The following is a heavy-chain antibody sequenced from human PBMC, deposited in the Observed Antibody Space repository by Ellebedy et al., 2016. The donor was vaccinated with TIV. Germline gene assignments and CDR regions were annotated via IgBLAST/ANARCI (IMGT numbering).Heavy chain of an antibody. J-gene: IGHJ4*02. V-gene: IGHV3-11*01. Sequence: GESLKISCAASGFTFSDYYVSWIRQAPGKGLEWVSFISTGGVTLYYADSVKGRFTISRDNAKNSVYLQMDSLRAEDTAFYYCARGPYNWESPVWGQGTLVTVSS. D-gene: IGHD1-20*01. CDR2: ISTGGVTL. CDR1: GFTFSDYY. CDR3: ARGPYNWESPV.